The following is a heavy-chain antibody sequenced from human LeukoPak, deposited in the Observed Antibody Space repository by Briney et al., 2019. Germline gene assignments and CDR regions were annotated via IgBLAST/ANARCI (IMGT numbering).Heavy chain of an antibody. Sequence: GGSLIVSCAAPGFIFSNYGGTWVRHAPAPGLEWVGNIKQDGSDKNYMDSVKGRFTISRDSTKNSVYLQMSSLRAEDTAVYYCAREVWGPEYWGQGTLVTVSS. J-gene: IGHJ4*02. CDR3: AREVWGPEY. V-gene: IGHV3-7*01. CDR2: IKQDGSDK. D-gene: IGHD1-14*01. CDR1: GFIFSNYG.